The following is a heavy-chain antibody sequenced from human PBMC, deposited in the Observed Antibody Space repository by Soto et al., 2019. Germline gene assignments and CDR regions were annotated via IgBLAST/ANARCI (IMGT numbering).Heavy chain of an antibody. CDR3: ARDQDYYGSGRPPAWFDP. V-gene: IGHV1-69*01. J-gene: IGHJ5*02. Sequence: QVQLVQSGAEVKKPGSSVKVSGKASGGTFSSYAISWVRQAPGQGLEWMGGIIPIFGTANYAQKFQGRVTITADESTSTAYMELSSLRSEDTAVYYCARDQDYYGSGRPPAWFDPWGQGTLVTVSS. CDR2: IIPIFGTA. D-gene: IGHD3-10*01. CDR1: GGTFSSYA.